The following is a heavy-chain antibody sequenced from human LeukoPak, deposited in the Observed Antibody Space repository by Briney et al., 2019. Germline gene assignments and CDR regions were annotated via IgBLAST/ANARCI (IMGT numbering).Heavy chain of an antibody. CDR2: IIISTGNT. Sequence: ASVKVSCKASGYTFNTYGISWVRQAPGQGLEWMGWIIISTGNTKYAQKLQGRVTMTTDTSTSTAYLELRNLRSDDTGVYYCARFPLGYCSSTSCLDWGQGTLDTVSS. J-gene: IGHJ4*02. D-gene: IGHD2-2*01. V-gene: IGHV1-18*01. CDR1: GYTFNTYG. CDR3: ARFPLGYCSSTSCLD.